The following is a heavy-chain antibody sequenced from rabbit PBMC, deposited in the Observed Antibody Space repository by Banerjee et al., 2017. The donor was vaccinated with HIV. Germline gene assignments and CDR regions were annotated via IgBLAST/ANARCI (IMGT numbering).Heavy chain of an antibody. CDR3: ARHYNSGWDL. J-gene: IGHJ4*01. V-gene: IGHV1S47*01. CDR2: IGILLDR. CDR1: GFSLSSYG. D-gene: IGHD4-1*01. Sequence: QEQLEETGGGLVQPGGSLTLTCTASGFSLSSYGMGWVRQAPGKGLEWVAYIGILLDRYYATWVNGRFTISSDNAQNSVSLQMNSLTAADTATYFCARHYNSGWDLWGPGTLVTVS.